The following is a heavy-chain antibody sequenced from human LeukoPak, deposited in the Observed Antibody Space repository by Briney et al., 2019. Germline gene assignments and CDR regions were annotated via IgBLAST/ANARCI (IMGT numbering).Heavy chain of an antibody. CDR2: INHSGST. Sequence: NPSETLSLTCTVSGVSISGYYWSWIRQPPGKGLEWIGEINHSGSTNYNPSLKSRVTISVDTSKNQFSLKLSSVTAADTAVYYCARCRRGVVMGRFDYWGQGTLVTVSS. D-gene: IGHD4-23*01. V-gene: IGHV4-34*01. CDR1: GVSISGYY. CDR3: ARCRRGVVMGRFDY. J-gene: IGHJ4*02.